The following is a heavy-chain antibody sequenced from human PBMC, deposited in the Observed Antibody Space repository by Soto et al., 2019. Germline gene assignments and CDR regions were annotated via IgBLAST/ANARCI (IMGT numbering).Heavy chain of an antibody. CDR1: GGSISSSSYY. CDR3: ARVSAVYSSGWYEWFDP. Sequence: SETLSLTCTVSGGSISSSSYYWGWIRQPPGKGLEWIGSIYYSGSTYYNPSLKSRVAISVDTSKNQFSLKLSSVTAADTAVYYCARVSAVYSSGWYEWFDPWGQGTLVTVSS. CDR2: IYYSGST. D-gene: IGHD6-19*01. V-gene: IGHV4-39*01. J-gene: IGHJ5*02.